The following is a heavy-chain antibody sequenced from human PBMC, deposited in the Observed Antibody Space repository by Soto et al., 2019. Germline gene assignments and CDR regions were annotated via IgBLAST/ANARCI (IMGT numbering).Heavy chain of an antibody. V-gene: IGHV3-30*04. CDR2: ISYDGTNK. D-gene: IGHD6-19*01. CDR3: ARDPSPYTSGWYGIDF. CDR1: GFKISSSS. Sequence: GGSLRLSCAAFGFKISSSSMNWVRQAPGRGLEWVAAISYDGTNKYYADSIKGRFTISRDNSANTLFLQVNSLRREDTAMYYCARDPSPYTSGWYGIDFWGHGTLVTVSS. J-gene: IGHJ4*01.